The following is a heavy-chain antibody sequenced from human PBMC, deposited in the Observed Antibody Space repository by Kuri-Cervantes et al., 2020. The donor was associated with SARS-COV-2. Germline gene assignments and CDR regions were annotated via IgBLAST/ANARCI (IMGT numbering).Heavy chain of an antibody. CDR1: GFTFSSYW. CDR2: INSGGSST. Sequence: GESLKISCAASGFTFSSYWMHWVRQAPGKGLVWVSRINSGGSSTGYADSVKGRFTISRDNSKNTLYLQMNSLRAEDTAVYYCAKDRVRRGYSGYVILDYWGQGTLVTVSS. CDR3: AKDRVRRGYSGYVILDY. V-gene: IGHV3-74*01. D-gene: IGHD5-12*01. J-gene: IGHJ4*02.